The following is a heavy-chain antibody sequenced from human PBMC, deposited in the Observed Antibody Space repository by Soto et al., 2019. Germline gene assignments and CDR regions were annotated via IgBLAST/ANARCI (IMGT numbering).Heavy chain of an antibody. Sequence: GGSLRLSCAASGFTFSSYAMHWVRQAPGKGLEWVAVISYDGSNKYYADSVKGRFTISRDNSKNTLYLQMNSLRAEDTAVYYCARSYGPRDYYYGMDVWGQGTTVTVSS. CDR3: ARSYGPRDYYYGMDV. J-gene: IGHJ6*02. CDR1: GFTFSSYA. V-gene: IGHV3-30-3*01. CDR2: ISYDGSNK. D-gene: IGHD5-18*01.